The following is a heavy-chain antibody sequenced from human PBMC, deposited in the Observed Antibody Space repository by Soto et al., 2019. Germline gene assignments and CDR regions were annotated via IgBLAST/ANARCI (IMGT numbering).Heavy chain of an antibody. CDR2: ISAYNGNT. D-gene: IGHD3-22*01. V-gene: IGHV1-18*01. CDR1: GYTFTSYG. J-gene: IGHJ4*02. CDR3: ARDHDTMIVVVSTGAEYFDY. Sequence: ASVKVSCKASGYTFTSYGISWVRQAPGQGLEWMGWISAYNGNTNYAQKLQGRVTMTTDTSTSTAYMELRSLRSDDTAVYYCARDHDTMIVVVSTGAEYFDYWGQGTLVTVSS.